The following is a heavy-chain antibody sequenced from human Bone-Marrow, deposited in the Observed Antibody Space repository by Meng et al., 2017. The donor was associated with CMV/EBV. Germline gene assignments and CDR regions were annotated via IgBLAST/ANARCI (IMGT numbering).Heavy chain of an antibody. J-gene: IGHJ5*02. V-gene: IGHV1-18*01. CDR1: CYTFSSSG. Sequence: QVQLGMFWSECKTLGASVKVSCQASCYTFSSSGISWVRQAPGQGLEWMGWISAYNGNTNYAQKLQGRVTMTTDTSTSTAYMELRSLRSDDTAVYYCAREGRIAVAGLHWFDPWGRGTLVTVSS. CDR3: AREGRIAVAGLHWFDP. CDR2: ISAYNGNT. D-gene: IGHD6-19*01.